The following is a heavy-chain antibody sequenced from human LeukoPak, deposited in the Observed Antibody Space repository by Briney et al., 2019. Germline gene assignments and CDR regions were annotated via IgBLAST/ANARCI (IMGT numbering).Heavy chain of an antibody. D-gene: IGHD3-9*01. V-gene: IGHV4-39*01. CDR3: ARWGNYDILTGYYSNWFDP. CDR2: IYYSGST. Sequence: ASETLSLTCTVPGGSISSSSYYWGWIRQPPGKGLEWIGSIYYSGSTYYNPSLKSRVTISVDTSKNQFSLKLSSVTAADTAVYYCARWGNYDILTGYYSNWFDPWGQGTLVTVSS. J-gene: IGHJ5*02. CDR1: GGSISSSSYY.